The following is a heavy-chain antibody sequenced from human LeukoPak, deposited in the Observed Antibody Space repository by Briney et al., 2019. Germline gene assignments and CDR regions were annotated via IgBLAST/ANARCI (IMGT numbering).Heavy chain of an antibody. V-gene: IGHV3-7*03. CDR2: IKTDGSGT. J-gene: IGHJ4*02. Sequence: GGSLRLSCTASGFNFRDHRMDWVRQAPGKGLEWVGHIKTDGSGTYYLDSLRGRFSISRDNTNNALYLQMNSLRVEDTAVYYCVKNNGWFHLAQWGQGTLVTVSS. D-gene: IGHD6-19*01. CDR1: GFNFRDHR. CDR3: VKNNGWFHLAQ.